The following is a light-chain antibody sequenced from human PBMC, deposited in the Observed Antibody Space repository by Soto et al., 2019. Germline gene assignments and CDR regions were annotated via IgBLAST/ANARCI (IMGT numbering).Light chain of an antibody. CDR3: QHYNNWTPT. CDR1: QSVSTN. J-gene: IGKJ1*01. V-gene: IGKV3-15*01. Sequence: EIVITQSPATLSVSPGERATLSCRASQSVSTNLAWHRQKPGQAPRLPIYGASTRETGIPARFSGSGAGTEFTLTISSLQSEDFEIYYCQHYNNWTPTFGQGTKVDIK. CDR2: GAS.